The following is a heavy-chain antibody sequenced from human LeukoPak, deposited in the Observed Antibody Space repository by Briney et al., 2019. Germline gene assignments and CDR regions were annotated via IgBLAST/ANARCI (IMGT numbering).Heavy chain of an antibody. J-gene: IGHJ4*02. V-gene: IGHV3-21*03. CDR2: ISSDSTHI. CDR1: RFTFSSYS. D-gene: IGHD4-17*01. Sequence: PGGSLRLSCGASRFTFSSYSMSWVRQAPGKGLEWISSISSDSTHIYYADSVKGRFTISRDNAQNSLYLQMNCLRDEDIAVYYCARDYYGDYYFDFWGQGALVTVSS. CDR3: ARDYYGDYYFDF.